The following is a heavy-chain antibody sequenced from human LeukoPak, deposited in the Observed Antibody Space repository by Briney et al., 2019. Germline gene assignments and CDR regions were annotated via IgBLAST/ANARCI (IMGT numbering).Heavy chain of an antibody. Sequence: GGSLRLSCAASGFTFSSYEMNWVRQAPGKGLEWVSYVSSSGSTIYYADSVKGRFTISRDNAKNSLYLQMNSLRAEDTAVYYCASHREVMNDYWGQGTLVTVSS. D-gene: IGHD1-26*01. CDR1: GFTFSSYE. V-gene: IGHV3-48*03. J-gene: IGHJ4*02. CDR2: VSSSGSTI. CDR3: ASHREVMNDY.